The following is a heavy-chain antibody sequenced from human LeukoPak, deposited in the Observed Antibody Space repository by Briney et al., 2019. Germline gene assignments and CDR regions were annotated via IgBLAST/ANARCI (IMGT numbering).Heavy chain of an antibody. D-gene: IGHD2-2*01. J-gene: IGHJ4*02. V-gene: IGHV5-51*01. CDR3: ARIRGYQLSPADY. CDR2: IYPGDSDT. Sequence: PGESLKISCKGSGYSFTNYWIGWVRQMPGKGLEWMGIIYPGDSDTRYSPSFQGQVTISADKSISTAYLQWGSLKASDTAMYYCARIRGYQLSPADYWGQGTLVTVPS. CDR1: GYSFTNYW.